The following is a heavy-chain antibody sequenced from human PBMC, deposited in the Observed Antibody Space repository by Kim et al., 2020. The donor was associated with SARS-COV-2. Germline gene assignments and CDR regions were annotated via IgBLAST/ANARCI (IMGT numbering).Heavy chain of an antibody. CDR2: ISDSGDST. CDR1: GFTYTTYA. Sequence: GGSLRLSCAASGFTYTTYAMSWVRQAPGKGLEWVSAISDSGDSTYYADSVKGRFTISRDNSKSTLYLQMNSLRAEDTAVYYCAKGWHSWVWGSQVTDSS. D-gene: IGHD2-15*01. V-gene: IGHV3-23*01. J-gene: IGHJ4*02. CDR3: AKGWHS.